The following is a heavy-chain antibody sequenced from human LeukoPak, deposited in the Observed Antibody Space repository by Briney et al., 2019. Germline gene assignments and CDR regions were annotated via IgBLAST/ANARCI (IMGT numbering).Heavy chain of an antibody. CDR3: ATAYDSSANDAFDI. Sequence: PSETLSLTCTVSGVSITSYSWSWIRQPPGKGLEWIAYIYNSGSTNYNPSLKSRVTISVDTPKNQFPLKLSSVTAADTAVYYCATAYDSSANDAFDIWGQGTMVTVSS. V-gene: IGHV4-59*08. CDR2: IYNSGST. D-gene: IGHD3-22*01. J-gene: IGHJ3*02. CDR1: GVSITSYS.